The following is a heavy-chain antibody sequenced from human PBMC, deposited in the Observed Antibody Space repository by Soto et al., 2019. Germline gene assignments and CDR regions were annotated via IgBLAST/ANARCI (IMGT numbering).Heavy chain of an antibody. CDR2: IYYSGST. CDR3: ARDGGSGWPDY. D-gene: IGHD6-19*01. J-gene: IGHJ4*02. CDR1: GGSFSDYY. Sequence: PSETLSLTCAVYGGSFSDYYWSWIRQTPEKGLEWIGYIYYSGSTNYNPSLKSRVTISVDTSKNQFSLKLSSVTAADTAVYYCARDGGSGWPDYWGQGTLVTVSS. V-gene: IGHV4-59*01.